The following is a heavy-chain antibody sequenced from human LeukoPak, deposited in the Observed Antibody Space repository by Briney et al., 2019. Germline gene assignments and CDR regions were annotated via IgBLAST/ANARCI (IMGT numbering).Heavy chain of an antibody. V-gene: IGHV1-24*01. CDR1: GYTLTELS. CDR2: FDPEDGET. CDR3: ATRGPYDSSGYYYG. D-gene: IGHD3-22*01. J-gene: IGHJ4*02. Sequence: GASVEVSCKVSGYTLTELSMHWVRQAPGKGLEWMGGFDPEDGETIYAQKFQGRVTMTEDTSTDTAYMELSSLRSEDTAVYYCATRGPYDSSGYYYGWGQGTLVTVSS.